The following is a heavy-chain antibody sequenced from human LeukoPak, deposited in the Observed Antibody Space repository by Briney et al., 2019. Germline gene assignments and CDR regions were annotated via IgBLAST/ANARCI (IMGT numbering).Heavy chain of an antibody. CDR1: GFTFSSYG. D-gene: IGHD1-1*01. CDR2: ISYDGSNK. Sequence: GRSLRLSCAASGFTFSSYGMHWVRQAPGKGLEWVAVISYDGSNKYYADSVKGRFTISRDNSKNTLFLQMNSLRAEDTAVYYCARDLTNIHTTGSTYDAIDIWGQGTMVTVSS. V-gene: IGHV3-30*03. CDR3: ARDLTNIHTTGSTYDAIDI. J-gene: IGHJ3*02.